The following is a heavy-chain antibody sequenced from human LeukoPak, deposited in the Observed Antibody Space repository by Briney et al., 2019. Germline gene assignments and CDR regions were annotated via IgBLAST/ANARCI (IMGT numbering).Heavy chain of an antibody. CDR1: GGSITTYY. V-gene: IGHV4-59*08. CDR3: ARFYDFWSGYYNNWFDP. D-gene: IGHD3-3*01. J-gene: IGHJ5*02. Sequence: SETLSLTCTVSGGSITTYYWSWIRQPPGKGLEWVGYIYYIGSTNYNPSLKSRVAISVDTSKNQFSLKLSSVTAADTAVYYCARFYDFWSGYYNNWFDPWGQGTLVTVSS. CDR2: IYYIGST.